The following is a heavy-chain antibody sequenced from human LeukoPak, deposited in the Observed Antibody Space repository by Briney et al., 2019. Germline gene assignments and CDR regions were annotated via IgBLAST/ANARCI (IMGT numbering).Heavy chain of an antibody. CDR2: ISYDGSNK. J-gene: IGHJ4*02. CDR3: AKDGIAYCGGDCYIHDY. D-gene: IGHD2-21*02. V-gene: IGHV3-30*18. CDR1: GFTFSSYG. Sequence: GGSLRLSCAASGFTFSSYGMHWVRQAPGKRLEWVAVISYDGSNKYYGDSVKGRFTISRDNSKNTLYLQMNSLRAEDTAVYYCAKDGIAYCGGDCYIHDYWGQGTLVTVSS.